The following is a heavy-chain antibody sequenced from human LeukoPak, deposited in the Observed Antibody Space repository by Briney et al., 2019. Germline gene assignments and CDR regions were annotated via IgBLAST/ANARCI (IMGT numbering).Heavy chain of an antibody. J-gene: IGHJ5*02. V-gene: IGHV1-2*02. CDR3: ARGYCGDYVLDT. CDR1: GYRFRDHY. D-gene: IGHD4-17*01. Sequence: ASVKVSCKAYGYRFRDHYIHWVRQAPGQGLEYLGWINPNSGGTNYAQKFQGRVTLTRDTSIDTAYIRLHSLTSDDTAVYYCARGYCGDYVLDTWGQGALITVSS. CDR2: INPNSGGT.